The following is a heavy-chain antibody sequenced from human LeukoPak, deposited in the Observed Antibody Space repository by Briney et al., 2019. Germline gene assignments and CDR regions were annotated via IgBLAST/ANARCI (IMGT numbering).Heavy chain of an antibody. CDR3: ATVTKVDFDY. J-gene: IGHJ4*02. D-gene: IGHD4-11*01. V-gene: IGHV3-30-3*02. CDR1: GFTFSSYT. CDR2: VSVEGIGR. Sequence: PGGSLRLSSAAPGFTFSSYTMYWFRQAPGKGLEWVASVSVEGIGRYFPGSAEGRFTISRDNSKSMVYLKMNNVRGEDTAVYYCATVTKVDFDYWGQGTLVTVSS.